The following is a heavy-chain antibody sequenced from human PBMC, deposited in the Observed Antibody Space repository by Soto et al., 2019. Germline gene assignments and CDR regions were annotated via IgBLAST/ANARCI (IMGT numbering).Heavy chain of an antibody. CDR2: INHSGRT. D-gene: IGHD6-13*01. J-gene: IGHJ3*02. Sequence: QVQLQESGPGLVKPSQTLSLTCNVSGGSISSGDYYWSWIRQPPGKGLEWIGEINHSGRTNYNPSLKSRVTISVDTSKNQFSLKLSSVTAADTAAYYCARGVAGQQLVLVAFDIWGQGTMVTVSS. CDR1: GGSISSGDYY. V-gene: IGHV4-30-4*08. CDR3: ARGVAGQQLVLVAFDI.